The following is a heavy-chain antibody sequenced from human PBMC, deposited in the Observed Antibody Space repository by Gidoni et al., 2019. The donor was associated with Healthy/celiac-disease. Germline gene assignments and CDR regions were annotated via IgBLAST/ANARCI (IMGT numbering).Heavy chain of an antibody. CDR1: GVSISSGSYY. J-gene: IGHJ4*02. CDR3: AGGGFSNLDY. Sequence: QVQLQESGPGLVKPSQTLSLTCTVSGVSISSGSYYWSWIRQPAGKGLEWIGRIYTSGSTNYNPSLKSRVTISVDTSKNQFSLKLSSVTAADTAVYYCAGGGFSNLDYWGQGTLVTVSS. CDR2: IYTSGST. V-gene: IGHV4-61*02. D-gene: IGHD3-16*01.